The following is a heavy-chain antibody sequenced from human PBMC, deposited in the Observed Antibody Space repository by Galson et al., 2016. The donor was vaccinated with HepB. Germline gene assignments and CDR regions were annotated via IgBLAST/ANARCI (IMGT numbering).Heavy chain of an antibody. J-gene: IGHJ6*02. CDR3: ARDSGWEDFYGMAV. CDR2: FSRSGDEI. D-gene: IGHD6-19*01. Sequence: SLRLSCAASGFALSNYVMSWVRQAPGKGLEWVSSFSRSGDEIHYVDSVKGRFTLSRDTSRNTVFLDMNSLRAEDTAVYYCARDSGWEDFYGMAVWGQGTTVPVSS. CDR1: GFALSNYV. V-gene: IGHV3-23*01.